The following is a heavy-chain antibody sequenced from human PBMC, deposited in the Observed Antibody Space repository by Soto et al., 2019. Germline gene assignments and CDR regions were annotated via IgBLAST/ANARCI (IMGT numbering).Heavy chain of an antibody. CDR1: GGTFSSYA. CDR3: ARHPLFGVVIMGAFDI. Sequence: QVQLVQSGAEVKKPGSSVKVSCKVSGGTFSSYAISWVRQAPGQGLEWMGGIIPIFGTANYAQKFQGRVTITADESTSTAYMELSSQRSEDTAVYYCARHPLFGVVIMGAFDIWGQGTMVTVSS. J-gene: IGHJ3*02. D-gene: IGHD3-3*01. V-gene: IGHV1-69*01. CDR2: IIPIFGTA.